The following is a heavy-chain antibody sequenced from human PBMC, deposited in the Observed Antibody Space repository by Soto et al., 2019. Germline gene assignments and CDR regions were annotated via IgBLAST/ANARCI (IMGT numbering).Heavy chain of an antibody. J-gene: IGHJ4*02. Sequence: PGGSLRLSCAASGFTFSSYAMHWVRQAPGKGLEWVAVISYDGSNKYYADSVKGRFTISRDNSKNTLYLQMNSLRAEDTAVYYCARDTSKGDPNPLDYWGQGTLVTVSS. CDR3: ARDTSKGDPNPLDY. V-gene: IGHV3-30-3*01. CDR1: GFTFSSYA. D-gene: IGHD2-21*02. CDR2: ISYDGSNK.